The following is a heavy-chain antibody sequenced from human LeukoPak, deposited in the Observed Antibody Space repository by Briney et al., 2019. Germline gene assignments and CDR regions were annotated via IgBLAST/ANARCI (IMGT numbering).Heavy chain of an antibody. V-gene: IGHV3-48*04. CDR2: ISSSDTTK. CDR3: ARGGNWYDY. CDR1: GFTFSSSS. J-gene: IGHJ5*01. Sequence: PGGSLRLSCVASGFTFSSSSLNWARQAPGKGLEWVSYISSSDTTKYYADSVKGRFTISRDNAGNTLYLQMNSLRVEDTAVYYCARGGNWYDYWGQGTLVTVSS.